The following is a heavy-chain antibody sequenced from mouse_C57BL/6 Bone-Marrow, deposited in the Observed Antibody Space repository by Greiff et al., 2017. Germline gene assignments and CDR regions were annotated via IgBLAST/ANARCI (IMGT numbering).Heavy chain of an antibody. CDR1: GYTFTSYW. D-gene: IGHD1-1*01. J-gene: IGHJ2*01. CDR2: IDPSDSET. Sequence: VQLQQPGAELVRPGSSVKLSCKASGYTFTSYWMHWVKQRPIQGLEWIGNIDPSDSETHYNQKFKDKATLTVDKSSSTAYMQLSSLTSEDSAVYYCARFSIYYYGSSSFDYWGQGTTLTVSS. CDR3: ARFSIYYYGSSSFDY. V-gene: IGHV1-52*01.